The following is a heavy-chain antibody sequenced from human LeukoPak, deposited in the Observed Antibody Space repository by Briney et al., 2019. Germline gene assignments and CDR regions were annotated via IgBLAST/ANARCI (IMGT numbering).Heavy chain of an antibody. J-gene: IGHJ3*02. CDR2: IRRKANGETT. D-gene: IGHD1-1*01. Sequence: SGGSLRLSCTASGFTFGDYAVSWVRQAPGKGLEWVGFIRRKANGETTEYAASVKGRFAISRDDSKSIAYLQMNSLKTEDTAVYYCTRDSRHLDRAFDIWGQGTMVTVSS. V-gene: IGHV3-49*04. CDR1: GFTFGDYA. CDR3: TRDSRHLDRAFDI.